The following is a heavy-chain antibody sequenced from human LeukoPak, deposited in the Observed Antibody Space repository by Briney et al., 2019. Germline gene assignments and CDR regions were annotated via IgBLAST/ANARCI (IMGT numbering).Heavy chain of an antibody. V-gene: IGHV1-24*01. CDR2: FDPEDGET. D-gene: IGHD3-9*01. Sequence: ASVKVSCKVSGYTLTELSMHWVRQAPGKGLEWMGGFDPEDGETIYAQKFQGRVTMTEDTSTDTAYMELSSLRSEDTAVYYCATDLGYDILTGRDYYYYGMDVWGQGTTVTVSS. CDR1: GYTLTELS. J-gene: IGHJ6*02. CDR3: ATDLGYDILTGRDYYYYGMDV.